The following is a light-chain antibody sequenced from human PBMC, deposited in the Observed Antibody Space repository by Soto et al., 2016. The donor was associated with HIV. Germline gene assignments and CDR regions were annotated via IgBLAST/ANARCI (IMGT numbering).Light chain of an antibody. V-gene: IGKV1-39*01. CDR3: RQYYSYPRT. Sequence: DIQMTQSPSSLSASVGDRVTITCRASQSISSYLNWYQQKPGKAPKLLIYAASTLQSGVPSRFSGSGSGTDFTLTISCLQSEDFATYYCRQYYSYPRTFGQGTKVKIK. CDR2: AAS. CDR1: QSISSY. J-gene: IGKJ1*01.